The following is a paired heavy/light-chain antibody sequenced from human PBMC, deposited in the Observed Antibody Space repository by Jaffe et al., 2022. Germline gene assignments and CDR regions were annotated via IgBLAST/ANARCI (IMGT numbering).Heavy chain of an antibody. Sequence: EVQLVESGGGLVQPGGSLRLSCATSGFTFSDFWMTWVRQVPGKGLEWLANINGDGSVNYYMDSVKGRFTISRDNAKNSVYLQMNSLRVEDTAVYYCMRNVDYWGQGTLLTVSS. V-gene: IGHV3-7*01. CDR1: GFTFSDFW. CDR3: MRNVDY. CDR2: INGDGSVN. J-gene: IGHJ4*02.
Light chain of an antibody. CDR3: LLDDGGPWV. V-gene: IGLV7-43*01. Sequence: QTVVTQEPSLTVSPGGTVTLTCASSAGAVTSDYHPSWFQQKPGQGPTSLIHYTSNKYSWTPARFSGSLLGGKAALTLSGVQPEDEAEYYCLLDDGGPWVFGGGTKLTVL. J-gene: IGLJ3*02. CDR2: YTS. CDR1: AGAVTSDYH.